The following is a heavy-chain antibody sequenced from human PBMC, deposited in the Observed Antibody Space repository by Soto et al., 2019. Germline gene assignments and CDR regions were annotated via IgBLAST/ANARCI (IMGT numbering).Heavy chain of an antibody. CDR3: ASPASIGYGSSTSCYVLDY. J-gene: IGHJ4*02. CDR2: IIPIFGTA. V-gene: IGHV1-69*01. D-gene: IGHD2-2*01. CDR1: GGTFSSYA. Sequence: QVQLVQSGAEVKKPGSSVKVSCKASGGTFSSYAISWVRQAPGQGLEWMGGIIPIFGTANYAQKFQGRVTITSDESAITSCMGVSSLGSDVTAVYYCASPASIGYGSSTSCYVLDYWGQGTLVTDSS.